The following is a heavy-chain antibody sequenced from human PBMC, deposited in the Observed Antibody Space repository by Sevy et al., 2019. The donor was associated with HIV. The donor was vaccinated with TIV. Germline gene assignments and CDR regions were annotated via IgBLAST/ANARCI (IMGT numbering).Heavy chain of an antibody. CDR2: INSDGSST. CDR3: ARDGQWLVRGGSDAFDI. CDR1: GFTFNSYW. J-gene: IGHJ3*02. Sequence: GGSLRLSCAASGFTFNSYWMHWVRQAPGKGLVWVSRINSDGSSTSYADSVKGRFTISRDNAKNTLYLQMNSLRAEDTAVYYCARDGQWLVRGGSDAFDIWGQGTMVTVSS. D-gene: IGHD6-19*01. V-gene: IGHV3-74*01.